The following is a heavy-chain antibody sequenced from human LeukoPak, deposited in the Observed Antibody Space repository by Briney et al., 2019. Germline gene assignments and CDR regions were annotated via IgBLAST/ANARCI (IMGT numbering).Heavy chain of an antibody. CDR1: GYSFTNYW. Sequence: GESLKISCKGSGYSFTNYWIGWVRQMPGKGLEWMGIIYPGDSDTRYSPSFQGQVTISADKSNSTAYLQWSSLKASDTATYYCARHTAKVVGATGIDYWGQGTLVTVSS. CDR3: ARHTAKVVGATGIDY. V-gene: IGHV5-51*01. CDR2: IYPGDSDT. J-gene: IGHJ4*02. D-gene: IGHD1-26*01.